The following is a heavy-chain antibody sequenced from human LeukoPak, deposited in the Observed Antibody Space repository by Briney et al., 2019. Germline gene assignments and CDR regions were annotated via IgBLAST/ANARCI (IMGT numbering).Heavy chain of an antibody. Sequence: ASVKVSCKASGYTFTSYAMHWVRQAPGQRLEWVGWINAGNGNTKYSQKFQGRVTITRDTSASTAYMELSSLRSEDTAVYYCARGREGAVAGTSWFDPWGQGTLVTVSS. CDR1: GYTFTSYA. D-gene: IGHD6-19*01. V-gene: IGHV1-3*01. CDR3: ARGREGAVAGTSWFDP. J-gene: IGHJ5*02. CDR2: INAGNGNT.